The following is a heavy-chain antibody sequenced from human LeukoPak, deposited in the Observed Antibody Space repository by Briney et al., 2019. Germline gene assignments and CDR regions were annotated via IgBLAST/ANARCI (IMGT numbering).Heavy chain of an antibody. Sequence: GASVKVSCKASGYTFTSYGISWVRQAPGQGLEWMGWISAYNGNTNYAQKLQGRVTMTTDTSTSTAYMELRSLRSDDTAVYYCARDWTFKDIAAAGTRRVGANWFDPWGQGTLVTVSS. CDR1: GYTFTSYG. CDR3: ARDWTFKDIAAAGTRRVGANWFDP. CDR2: ISAYNGNT. V-gene: IGHV1-18*01. J-gene: IGHJ5*02. D-gene: IGHD6-13*01.